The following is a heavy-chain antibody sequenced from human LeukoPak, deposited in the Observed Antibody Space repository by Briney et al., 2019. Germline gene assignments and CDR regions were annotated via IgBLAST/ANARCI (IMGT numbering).Heavy chain of an antibody. J-gene: IGHJ4*02. Sequence: GGSLRLSCAASGFPFSTYAMNWVRQAPGKGLEWVSVITGSGGFTQYADSVKGRFTISRDNSKNTVYLQMNSLRVEDTALYYCVRSLDYCGQGTLVTVPS. CDR2: ITGSGGFT. CDR1: GFPFSTYA. V-gene: IGHV3-23*01. CDR3: VRSLDY.